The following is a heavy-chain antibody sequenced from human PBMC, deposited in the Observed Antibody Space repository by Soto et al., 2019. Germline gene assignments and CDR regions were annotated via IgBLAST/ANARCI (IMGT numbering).Heavy chain of an antibody. CDR2: IWYDGSNK. J-gene: IGHJ4*02. V-gene: IGHV3-33*01. CDR3: ARSEVTTRYNYFDY. Sequence: QVQLVESGGGVVQPGRSLRLSCAASGFTFSSYGMHWVRQAPGKGLEWVAVIWYDGSNKYYADSVKGRFTISRDNSKNTLYLQMNSLRAEDTAVYYSARSEVTTRYNYFDYWGQGTLVTVSS. CDR1: GFTFSSYG. D-gene: IGHD4-17*01.